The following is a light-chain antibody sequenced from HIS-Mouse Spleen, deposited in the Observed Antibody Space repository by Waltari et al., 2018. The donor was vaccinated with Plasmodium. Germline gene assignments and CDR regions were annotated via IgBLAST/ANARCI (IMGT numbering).Light chain of an antibody. Sequence: QSALTQPASVSGSPGQSITISCPGTSSAFGSYNLVSWYQQHPGQAPKLMIYEGSKRPSGVSNRFSGSKSGNTASLTISRLQAEDEADYYCCSYAGSSTFVVFGGGTKLTVL. CDR3: CSYAGSSTFVV. V-gene: IGLV2-23*03. CDR1: SSAFGSYNL. CDR2: EGS. J-gene: IGLJ2*01.